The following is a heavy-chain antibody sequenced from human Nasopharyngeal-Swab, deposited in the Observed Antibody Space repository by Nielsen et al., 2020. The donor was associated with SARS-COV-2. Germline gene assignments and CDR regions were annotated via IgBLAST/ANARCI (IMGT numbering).Heavy chain of an antibody. CDR3: ARDDPESPMVGAWYFAY. J-gene: IGHJ4*02. Sequence: SVKVSCKASGGTFSSYAISWVRQAPGQGLEWMGGIIPIFGTANYAQKFQGRVTITADESTSTAYMELSSLRSEDTAVYYCARDDPESPMVGAWYFAYWGQGTLVTVSS. CDR1: GGTFSSYA. CDR2: IIPIFGTA. V-gene: IGHV1-69*13. D-gene: IGHD3-10*02.